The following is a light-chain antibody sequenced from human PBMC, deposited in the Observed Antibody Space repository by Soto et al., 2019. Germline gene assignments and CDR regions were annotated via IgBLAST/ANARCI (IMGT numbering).Light chain of an antibody. V-gene: IGKV2D-29*01. J-gene: IGKJ1*01. Sequence: DSVMTQTPLSLSVTPGQPASISCKSTQILLHSDGKNYFDWYLQKPGQPPQLLIYEVSNRFSGVPDRFSGSGSGTDFTLTISSLEPEDSAVYYCQDSSTSPWPFGQGTKVDI. CDR2: EVS. CDR1: QILLHSDGKNY. CDR3: QDSSTSPWP.